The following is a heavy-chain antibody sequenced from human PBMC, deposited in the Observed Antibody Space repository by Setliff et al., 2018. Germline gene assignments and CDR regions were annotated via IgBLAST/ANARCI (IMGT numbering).Heavy chain of an antibody. D-gene: IGHD3-10*01. CDR3: ARTKGFVDGYLDP. V-gene: IGHV1-18*01. CDR2: IITNTGKT. J-gene: IGHJ5*02. CDR1: GYTFTNYG. Sequence: ASVKVSCKASGYTFTNYGFTWVRQAPGQGLEWMGMIITNTGKTSYPKKFQGRVTMTTDTYTGTGYMELRSLTSDDTAVYYCARTKGFVDGYLDPWGQGTLVTVSS.